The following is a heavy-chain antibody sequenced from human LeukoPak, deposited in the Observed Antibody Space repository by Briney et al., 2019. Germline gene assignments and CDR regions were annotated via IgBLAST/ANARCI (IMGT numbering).Heavy chain of an antibody. V-gene: IGHV4-59*08. Sequence: HPSETLSLTRTVSGGSFSYKYWVWLRQPPGKGQEWIGYVYSTGSAKYNPSLKSRLTISVDASINQFSLKLSSVTAADTAVYYCARQTYGSGSDHRVSWFDPWGQGTLVTVSS. CDR2: VYSTGSA. J-gene: IGHJ5*02. D-gene: IGHD3-10*01. CDR1: GGSFSYKY. CDR3: ARQTYGSGSDHRVSWFDP.